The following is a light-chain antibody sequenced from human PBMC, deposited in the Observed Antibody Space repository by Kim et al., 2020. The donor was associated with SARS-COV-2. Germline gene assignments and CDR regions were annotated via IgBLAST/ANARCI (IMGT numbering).Light chain of an antibody. CDR1: NVGSES. CDR3: QIWDSDIAHWV. Sequence: SYELTQPPSVSVAPGETASITCAGNNVGSESVHWYQQKPGQAPVLVMYYESARPSGIPERFSGSLSGHTATLTISRVEAGDEADYYCQIWDSDIAHWVFGGGTQLTVL. J-gene: IGLJ3*02. V-gene: IGLV3-21*01. CDR2: YES.